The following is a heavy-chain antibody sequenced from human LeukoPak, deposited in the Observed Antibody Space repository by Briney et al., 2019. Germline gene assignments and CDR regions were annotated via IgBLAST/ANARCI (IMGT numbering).Heavy chain of an antibody. D-gene: IGHD2-2*01. CDR3: ARGGLPALSCLDP. CDR2: INPSSGRT. V-gene: IGHV1-46*01. J-gene: IGHJ5*02. Sequence: ASVKVSCKASGYTFTSYYMNLVRQAPGHGLEWMGIINPSSGRTTYAQKFQGRVTMTRDTSTSTVYMELTSLRSEDTAVFYCARGGLPALSCLDPWGQGTLVTVRS. CDR1: GYTFTSYY.